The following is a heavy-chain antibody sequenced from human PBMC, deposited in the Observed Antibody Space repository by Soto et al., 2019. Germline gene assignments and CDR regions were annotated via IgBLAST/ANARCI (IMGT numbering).Heavy chain of an antibody. J-gene: IGHJ4*02. CDR2: IYPTGTT. Sequence: SETLSLTCTVSGASISGFYWSWIRQPAGKGLEWVGRIYPTGTTNCNPSLKSRVSMSLDTSKNQFSLRLTSVTAADTAVYYCARSYGDRLVFANWGQGTPVTVSS. D-gene: IGHD3-9*01. CDR1: GASISGFY. V-gene: IGHV4-4*07. CDR3: ARSYGDRLVFAN.